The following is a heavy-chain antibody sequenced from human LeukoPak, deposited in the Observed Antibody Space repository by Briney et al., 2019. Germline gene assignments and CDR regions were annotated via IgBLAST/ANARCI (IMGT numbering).Heavy chain of an antibody. CDR3: ARETRGLAAAGTVNWFDP. D-gene: IGHD6-13*01. CDR2: VYYRGTT. V-gene: IGHV4-59*01. CDR1: GVSITTYY. Sequence: SQTLSLTCAVSGVSITTYYWRWIRQPPGKGLEWIGYVYYRGTTNYNPSLKSRVTMSVDTSKNQFSLKLNSVTAADTAVYYCARETRGLAAAGTVNWFDPWGQGTLVTVSS. J-gene: IGHJ5*02.